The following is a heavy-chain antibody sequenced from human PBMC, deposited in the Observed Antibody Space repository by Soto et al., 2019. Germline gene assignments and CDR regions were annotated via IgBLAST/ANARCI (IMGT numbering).Heavy chain of an antibody. V-gene: IGHV4-30-4*01. J-gene: IGHJ5*02. CDR1: GGSISSGDYY. D-gene: IGHD3-10*01. CDR2: IYYSGST. Sequence: SETLSLTCTVSGGSISSGDYYWSWIRQPPGKGLEWIGYIYYSGSTYYNPSLKSRVTISVDTSKNQFSLKLSSVTAADTAVYYCARGRGTMVRGVITRWFDPWGQGTLVTVSS. CDR3: ARGRGTMVRGVITRWFDP.